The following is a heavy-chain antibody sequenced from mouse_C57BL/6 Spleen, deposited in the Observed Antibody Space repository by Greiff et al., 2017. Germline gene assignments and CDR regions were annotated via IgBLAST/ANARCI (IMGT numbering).Heavy chain of an antibody. CDR1: GYTFTSYW. Sequence: QVQLQQPGTELVKPGASVKLSCKASGYTFTSYWMHWVKQRPGQGLEWIGNINPSNGGTNYNEKFKSKATLTVDKASSTAYMQLRSLTSEDSAVYYCARIRVLLYYFDYWGQGTTLTVSS. CDR2: INPSNGGT. J-gene: IGHJ2*01. D-gene: IGHD2-14*01. CDR3: ARIRVLLYYFDY. V-gene: IGHV1-53*01.